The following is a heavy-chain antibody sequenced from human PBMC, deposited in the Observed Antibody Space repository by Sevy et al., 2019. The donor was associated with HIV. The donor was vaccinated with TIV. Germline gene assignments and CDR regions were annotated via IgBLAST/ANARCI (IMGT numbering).Heavy chain of an antibody. V-gene: IGHV3-33*08. CDR1: GFTFSSYV. CDR3: ARGGGYCGGDCYSIDY. Sequence: GGSLRLSCAASGFTFSSYVMHWVRQAPGKGLEWVALIWYDGTIKYYADSVKGRFTISRDNFKDRLFLQMNSLTPEDTAVYYCARGGGYCGGDCYSIDYWGQGALVTVSS. CDR2: IWYDGTIK. D-gene: IGHD2-21*02. J-gene: IGHJ4*02.